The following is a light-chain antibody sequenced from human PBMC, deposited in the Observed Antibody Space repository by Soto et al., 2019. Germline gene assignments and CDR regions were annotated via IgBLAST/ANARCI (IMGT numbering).Light chain of an antibody. CDR2: EVA. CDR3: SSHGGSNNFYV. CDR1: SSDIGAYNY. Sequence: QSALTQPPSAPGSPGQSLTISCTGTSSDIGAYNYVSWYQQHPGKAPKLMIYEVAKRPSGVPDRFSASKSGNTASLTVSGLQAEDEADYYCSSHGGSNNFYVFGTGTKLTVL. J-gene: IGLJ1*01. V-gene: IGLV2-8*01.